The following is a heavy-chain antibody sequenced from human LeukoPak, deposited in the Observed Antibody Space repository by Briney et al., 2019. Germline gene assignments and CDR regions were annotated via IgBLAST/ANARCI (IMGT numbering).Heavy chain of an antibody. V-gene: IGHV3-74*01. CDR2: INTDGSRT. CDR1: GVTFSNYW. J-gene: IGHJ4*02. D-gene: IGHD3-16*02. Sequence: PVGSLRLSCAASGVTFSNYWMDWVRHAPGEGRGWVSRINTDGSRTTYADSVKGRFTISRDNAKNTLYLQMNSLRADDTAVYFCARGLGGSYPFDCWGQGALVTVSS. CDR3: ARGLGGSYPFDC.